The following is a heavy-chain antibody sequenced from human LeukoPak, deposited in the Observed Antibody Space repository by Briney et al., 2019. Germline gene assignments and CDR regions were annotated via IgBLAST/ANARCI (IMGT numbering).Heavy chain of an antibody. CDR2: ISAYNGNT. Sequence: WASVKVSCKASGYTFTSYGISWVRQAPGQGLEWMGWISAYNGNTNYAQTLQGRVTMTTDTSTGTVYMELRSLRSDATAVYYCARDYPSSSWQFDYWGQGTQVTVSS. CDR1: GYTFTSYG. J-gene: IGHJ4*02. V-gene: IGHV1-18*01. D-gene: IGHD6-13*01. CDR3: ARDYPSSSWQFDY.